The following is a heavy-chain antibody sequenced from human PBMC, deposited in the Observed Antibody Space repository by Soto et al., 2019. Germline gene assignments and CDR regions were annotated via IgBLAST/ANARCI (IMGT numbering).Heavy chain of an antibody. D-gene: IGHD3-16*02. Sequence: SETLSLTCAVYGGSFSGYYWSWIRQPPGKGLEWIGEINHSGSTNYNPSLKSRVTISVDTSKNQFSLKLSSVTAADTAVYYCAREYSRLHLGELSLSFWFDLWGQGTLVTVSS. CDR1: GGSFSGYY. CDR3: AREYSRLHLGELSLSFWFDL. J-gene: IGHJ5*02. V-gene: IGHV4-34*01. CDR2: INHSGST.